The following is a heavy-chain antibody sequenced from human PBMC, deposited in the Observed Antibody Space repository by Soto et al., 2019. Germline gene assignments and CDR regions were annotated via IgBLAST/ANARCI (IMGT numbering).Heavy chain of an antibody. CDR2: INPSGGST. V-gene: IGHV1-46*01. D-gene: IGHD3-9*01. Sequence: GASVKVSCKASGYTFTSYYMHWVRQAPGQGLEWMGIINPSGGSTSYAQKFQGRVTMTRDTSKNQISLKLTSATAADPAVYYCARGVGSSPPRYWGRGTLVTVSS. CDR3: ARGVGSSPPRY. CDR1: GYTFTSYY. J-gene: IGHJ4*02.